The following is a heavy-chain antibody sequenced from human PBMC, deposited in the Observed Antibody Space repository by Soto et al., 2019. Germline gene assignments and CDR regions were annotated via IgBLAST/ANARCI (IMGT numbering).Heavy chain of an antibody. Sequence: SETLSLTCTVSGGSISSYYWSWIRQPPGKGLEWIGYIYYSGSTNYNPSLKSRVTISVDTSKNQFSLKLSSVTAADTAVYYCARDKGRDSSGWHGAEVFDPWGQGTLVTVS. CDR3: ARDKGRDSSGWHGAEVFDP. CDR1: GGSISSYY. D-gene: IGHD6-19*01. J-gene: IGHJ5*02. V-gene: IGHV4-59*01. CDR2: IYYSGST.